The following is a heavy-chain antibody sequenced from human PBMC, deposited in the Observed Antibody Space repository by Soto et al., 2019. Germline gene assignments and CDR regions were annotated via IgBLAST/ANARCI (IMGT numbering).Heavy chain of an antibody. D-gene: IGHD1-26*01. V-gene: IGHV2-5*02. J-gene: IGHJ4*01. CDR1: GFSLTTNGVG. Sequence: QITLKESGPTLVKHTQTLTLTCTVSGFSLTTNGVGVGWFRQTPGKALEWLALIYRDDDKRYRPSLKSRITITKANTKYHVVLTMPNMDPVDTATYYCAHTVARGTYWETFNYWGQGTLVTVSS. CDR3: AHTVARGTYWETFNY. CDR2: IYRDDDK.